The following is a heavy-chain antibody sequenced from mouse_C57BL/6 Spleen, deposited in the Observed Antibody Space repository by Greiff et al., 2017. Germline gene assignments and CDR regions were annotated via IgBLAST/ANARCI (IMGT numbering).Heavy chain of an antibody. D-gene: IGHD1-1*01. CDR2: IDPEDGDT. J-gene: IGHJ1*03. CDR3: TPHYYGSSHWYFDV. CDR1: GFNIKDYY. V-gene: IGHV14-1*01. Sequence: EVKLVESGAELVRPGASVKLSCTASGFNIKDYYMHWVKQRPEQGLEWIGRIDPEDGDTEYAPKFQGKATMTADTSSNTAYLQLSSLTSEDTAVYYCTPHYYGSSHWYFDVWGTGTTVTVSS.